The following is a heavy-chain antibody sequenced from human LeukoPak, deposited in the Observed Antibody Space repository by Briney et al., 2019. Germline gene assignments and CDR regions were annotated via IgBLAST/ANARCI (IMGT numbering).Heavy chain of an antibody. Sequence: PGGSLRLSCAASGFTFSSYSMNWVRQAPGKGLEWVSSISSSSYIYYADSVKGRFTISRDNAKNSLYLQMNSLRAEDTAVYYCARDTRLGNYMDVWGKGTTVTVSS. CDR3: ARDTRLGNYMDV. J-gene: IGHJ6*03. D-gene: IGHD7-27*01. CDR2: ISSSSYI. V-gene: IGHV3-21*01. CDR1: GFTFSSYS.